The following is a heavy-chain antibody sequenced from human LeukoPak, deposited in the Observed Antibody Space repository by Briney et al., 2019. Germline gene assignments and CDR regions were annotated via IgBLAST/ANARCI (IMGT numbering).Heavy chain of an antibody. CDR1: GYSISSGYY. V-gene: IGHV4-38-2*01. CDR3: ARSYSANLYYFDY. J-gene: IGHJ4*02. CDR2: IYYSGSP. Sequence: PSETLSLTCAVSGYSISSGYYWGGSRQPGGEGVEWIGYIYYSGSPNCNPSLKSRVTISVSTSKNLFSLKLSSATAADTAVYYCARSYSANLYYFDYWGQGTLVAVSS. D-gene: IGHD4/OR15-4a*01.